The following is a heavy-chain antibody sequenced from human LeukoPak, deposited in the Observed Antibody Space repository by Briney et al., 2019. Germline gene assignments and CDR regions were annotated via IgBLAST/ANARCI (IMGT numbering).Heavy chain of an antibody. J-gene: IGHJ4*02. D-gene: IGHD6-13*01. CDR2: IDPSGSST. Sequence: GASVKVSCTSSGYTFTRYYMHWVRQAPGPGLEWMGIIDPSGSSTTYAQRFQGRVTMTRDTSTSTVYMELSSLRSEDTAIYYCARDHAAAGTGLGFWGQGTLVTVSS. CDR1: GYTFTRYY. CDR3: ARDHAAAGTGLGF. V-gene: IGHV1-46*01.